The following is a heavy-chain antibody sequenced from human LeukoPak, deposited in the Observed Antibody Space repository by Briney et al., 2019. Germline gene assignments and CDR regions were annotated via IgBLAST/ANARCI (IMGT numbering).Heavy chain of an antibody. V-gene: IGHV3-21*05. CDR3: ARGPLADYYFDY. CDR1: GFIFSSYS. D-gene: IGHD2-15*01. Sequence: GGSLRLSCAASGFIFSSYSINWVRQAPGKGLEWVSYISSSSSYTNYADSVKGRFTISRDNAKNSLYLQTNSLRAEDTAVYYCARGPLADYYFDYWGQGTLVTVSS. CDR2: ISSSSSYT. J-gene: IGHJ4*02.